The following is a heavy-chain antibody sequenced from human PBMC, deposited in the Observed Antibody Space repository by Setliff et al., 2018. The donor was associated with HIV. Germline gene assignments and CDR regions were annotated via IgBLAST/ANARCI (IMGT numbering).Heavy chain of an antibody. CDR3: ARAEYSSSWPYYYYGMDV. V-gene: IGHV1-18*01. CDR2: ISPNFGHT. D-gene: IGHD6-13*01. Sequence: ASVKVSRKASGYTFTTYGISWVRQAPGHGLEWMGWISPNFGHTKYAQKFLDRVTMTVDTATSRVYMELRSLRSDDTAVYYCARAEYSSSWPYYYYGMDVWGQGTTVTVSS. J-gene: IGHJ6*02. CDR1: GYTFTTYG.